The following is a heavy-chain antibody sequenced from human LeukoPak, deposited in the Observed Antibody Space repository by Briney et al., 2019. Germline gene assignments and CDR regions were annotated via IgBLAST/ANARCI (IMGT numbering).Heavy chain of an antibody. J-gene: IGHJ3*02. D-gene: IGHD2-15*01. Sequence: SVKVSCKASGGTFSSYAISWVRQAPGQGLEWMGRIIPILGIANYAQKFQGRVTITADKSTSTAYMELSSLRSEDTAVYYCARDPDCSGGSCSGAFDIWGQGTMVTVSS. CDR2: IIPILGIA. CDR3: ARDPDCSGGSCSGAFDI. V-gene: IGHV1-69*04. CDR1: GGTFSSYA.